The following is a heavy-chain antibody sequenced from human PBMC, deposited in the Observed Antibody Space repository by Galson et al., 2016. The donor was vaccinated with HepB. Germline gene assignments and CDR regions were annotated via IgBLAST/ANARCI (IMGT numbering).Heavy chain of an antibody. D-gene: IGHD3-3*01. CDR3: ARVPTGFRYDTTDFPASPLDV. CDR1: GLTLRHFA. Sequence: SLRLSCAASGLTLRHFAMHWVRQAPGKGLEWLAVISFDGEKKVYADSVRGRFTISRDNSDNTLHLQMNNLRPDDTGLYYCARVPTGFRYDTTDFPASPLDV. J-gene: IGHJ6*01. V-gene: IGHV3-30*04. CDR2: ISFDGEKK.